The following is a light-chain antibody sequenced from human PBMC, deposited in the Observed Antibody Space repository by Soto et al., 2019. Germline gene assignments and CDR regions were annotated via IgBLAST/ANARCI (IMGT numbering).Light chain of an antibody. V-gene: IGLV2-14*01. CDR2: DVS. CDR3: RSYTSSSTVV. Sequence: QSVLTQPASVSGSPGQSITISCTGTSSDVGGYNYVSWYQQHPGKALKLMIYDVSNRPSGVSNRFSGSKSGNTASLTISGLQAEDEADYYCRSYTSSSTVVFGGGTKVTVL. CDR1: SSDVGGYNY. J-gene: IGLJ2*01.